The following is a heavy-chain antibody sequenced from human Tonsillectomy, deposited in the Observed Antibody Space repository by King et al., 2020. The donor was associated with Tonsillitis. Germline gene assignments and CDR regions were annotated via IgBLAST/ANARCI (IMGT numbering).Heavy chain of an antibody. Sequence: VQLVESGGGVVQPGRSLRLSCAASGFTFSSYAMHWVRQAPGKGLEWVAVTSYEGSNKYYADSVKGRFTISRDNSKNTLYLHMNSLRPGDTAVYYCARDYPPANYWGQGTLVTVSS. CDR1: GFTFSSYA. CDR3: ARDYPPANY. V-gene: IGHV3-30-3*01. J-gene: IGHJ4*02. D-gene: IGHD4-23*01. CDR2: TSYEGSNK.